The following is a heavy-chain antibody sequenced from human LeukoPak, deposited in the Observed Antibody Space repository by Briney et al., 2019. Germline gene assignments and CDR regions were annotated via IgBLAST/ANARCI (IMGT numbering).Heavy chain of an antibody. V-gene: IGHV4-34*01. CDR1: GGSFSGYY. CDR3: ARQYYYDSSGYYSLDY. Sequence: PSETLSLTCAVYGGSFSGYYWSWIRQPPGKGLEWIGEINHSGSTNYNPSLKSRVTISVDTSKNQFSLKLSSVTAADTAVYYCARQYYYDSSGYYSLDYWGQGTLVTVSS. J-gene: IGHJ4*02. CDR2: INHSGST. D-gene: IGHD3-22*01.